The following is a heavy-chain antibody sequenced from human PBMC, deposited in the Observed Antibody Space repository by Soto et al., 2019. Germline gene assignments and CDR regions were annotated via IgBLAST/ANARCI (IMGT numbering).Heavy chain of an antibody. CDR3: ARSYCSSGSCLVDP. D-gene: IGHD2-15*01. V-gene: IGHV4-30-4*01. J-gene: IGHJ5*02. CDR1: GGSISSGDYY. CDR2: TYYSGST. Sequence: QVQLQESGPGLVKPSQTLSLTCTVSGGSISSGDYYWSWIRQPPGKGLEWIGYTYYSGSTYYNPSLXXXVXXSVDTSKNQFSLKLSSVTAADTAVYYCARSYCSSGSCLVDPWGQGTLVTVSS.